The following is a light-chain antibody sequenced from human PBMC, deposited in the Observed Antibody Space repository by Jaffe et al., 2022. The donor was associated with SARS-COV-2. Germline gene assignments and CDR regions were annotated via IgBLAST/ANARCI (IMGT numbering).Light chain of an antibody. CDR2: DVS. CDR1: SSDVGGYKY. CDR3: SSYTTTSTRL. Sequence: QSALTQPASVSGSPGQSITISCTGTSSDVGGYKYVSWYQQHPGKAPKLMIYDVSNRPSGVSNRFSGSKSGNTASLTISGLQADDEADYYCSSYTTTSTRLFGGGTKVTVL. V-gene: IGLV2-14*01. J-gene: IGLJ3*02.